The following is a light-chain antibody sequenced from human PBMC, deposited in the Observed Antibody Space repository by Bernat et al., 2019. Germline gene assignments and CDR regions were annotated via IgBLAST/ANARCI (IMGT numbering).Light chain of an antibody. J-gene: IGKJ2*01. CDR3: QRYDDLPVYT. CDR2: DAS. CDR1: QDISNY. Sequence: DIQMTQSPSSLSASVGDRVTITCQASQDISNYLNWYQQKPGKAPKLLIYDASNLETGVPSRFSGSGSGTDFTFTISSLQPEDIATYYCQRYDDLPVYTFGQGTKLEIK. V-gene: IGKV1-33*01.